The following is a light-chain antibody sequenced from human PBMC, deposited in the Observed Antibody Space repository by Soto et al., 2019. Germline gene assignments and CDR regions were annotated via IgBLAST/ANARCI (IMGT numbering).Light chain of an antibody. Sequence: EIVLTQSPGTLSLSPGDRATLFCRASQSVSSSYLSWYQQKPGQAPRLLIFGASSRATSIPDRLSGSGSGTDFTLTISRLEHEDFAVYYCQQYGSSPRTFGQGTKVEFK. J-gene: IGKJ1*01. CDR2: GAS. CDR1: QSVSSSY. V-gene: IGKV3-20*01. CDR3: QQYGSSPRT.